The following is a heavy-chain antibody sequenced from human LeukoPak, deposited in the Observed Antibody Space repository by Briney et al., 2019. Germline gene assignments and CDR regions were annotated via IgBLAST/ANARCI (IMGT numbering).Heavy chain of an antibody. J-gene: IGHJ4*02. D-gene: IGHD3-22*01. CDR2: ILYDGSNK. Sequence: GGSLRLSCAASGFTFSHHGVHWVRRAPGKGLEWVAFILYDGSNKYYVDSVKGRFTISRDNSKNALSLQMNSLRAEDTAMYYCARAVDKGTGYYMDFWGQGTLVTVSS. CDR1: GFTFSHHG. CDR3: ARAVDKGTGYYMDF. V-gene: IGHV3-30*02.